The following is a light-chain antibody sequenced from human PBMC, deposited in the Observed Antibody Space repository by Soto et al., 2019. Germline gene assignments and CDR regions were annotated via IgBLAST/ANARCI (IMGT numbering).Light chain of an antibody. J-gene: IGLJ7*01. CDR1: SSNIGAGYD. Sequence: QLVLTQPPSVSGAPGQRVTISCTGSSSNIGAGYDVHWYQQLPGTAPKLLIYGNSNRPSGVPDRFSGSKSGTSASLAITGLQAEDEADDYCQSYDSSLSGSNVFGTGTQLTVL. CDR2: GNS. V-gene: IGLV1-40*01. CDR3: QSYDSSLSGSNV.